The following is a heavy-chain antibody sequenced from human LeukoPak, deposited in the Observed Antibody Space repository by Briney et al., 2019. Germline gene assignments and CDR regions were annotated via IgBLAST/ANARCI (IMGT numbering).Heavy chain of an antibody. D-gene: IGHD3-3*01. V-gene: IGHV4-61*02. CDR3: ARCNYDFWSGSLAWFDL. CDR1: GGSISSGSYY. Sequence: SQTLSLTCTVSGGSISSGSYYWSWIRQPAENGLEWIGRIYTSRSTTYNPSLKSRVTISVDTSKNQFYLKLSSVTAADTAVYYCARCNYDFWSGSLAWFDLWGQGTLVTVSS. J-gene: IGHJ5*02. CDR2: IYTSRST.